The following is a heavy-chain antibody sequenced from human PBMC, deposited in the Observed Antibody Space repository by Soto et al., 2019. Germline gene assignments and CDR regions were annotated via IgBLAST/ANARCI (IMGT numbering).Heavy chain of an antibody. CDR1: GFTVSSNY. V-gene: IGHV3-66*01. Sequence: GGSLRLSCAASGFTVSSNYMSWVRQAPGKGLEWVSVIYSDGSTYYADSVKGRFTISRDNSKNTLYLQMNSLGAEDTAVYYCARDRGGWYDDYYYYYMDVWGKGTTVTVSS. CDR3: ARDRGGWYDDYYYYYMDV. J-gene: IGHJ6*03. D-gene: IGHD6-19*01. CDR2: IYSDGST.